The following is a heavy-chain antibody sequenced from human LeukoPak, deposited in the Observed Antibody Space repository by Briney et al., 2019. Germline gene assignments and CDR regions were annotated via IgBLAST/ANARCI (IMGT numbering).Heavy chain of an antibody. D-gene: IGHD6-19*01. Sequence: GGSLRLSCAASGSNFNMYAMTWVRQAPGKGLEWVSEISGSGSNIYYADSVKGRFTISRDNAKNSLYLQMNSLRAEDMALYYCAKGSYSSGSNYFDYWGQGTLVTVSS. CDR2: ISGSGSNI. J-gene: IGHJ4*02. CDR1: GSNFNMYA. CDR3: AKGSYSSGSNYFDY. V-gene: IGHV3-23*01.